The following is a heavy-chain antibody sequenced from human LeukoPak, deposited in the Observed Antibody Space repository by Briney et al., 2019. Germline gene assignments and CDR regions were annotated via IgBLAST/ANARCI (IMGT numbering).Heavy chain of an antibody. J-gene: IGHJ4*02. CDR1: GGSISSSNW. V-gene: IGHV4-4*02. Sequence: PSETLSLTCAVSGGSISSSNWWSWVRPPPGKGLEWIGEVYHSGRTNYNPSLKSRVTILVDKSKNQFSLMLSFVTAADTAVYYCVRDRIDGVTRRMFGYWGQGTLVTVSS. CDR3: VRDRIDGVTRRMFGY. D-gene: IGHD3-10*02. CDR2: VYHSGRT.